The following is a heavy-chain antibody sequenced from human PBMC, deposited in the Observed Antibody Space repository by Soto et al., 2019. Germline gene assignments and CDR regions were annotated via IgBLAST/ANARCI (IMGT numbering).Heavy chain of an antibody. J-gene: IGHJ4*02. CDR2: ISSSSSYI. V-gene: IGHV3-21*01. Sequence: EVQLVESGGGLVKPGGSLRLSCAASGFTFSSYSMNWVRQAPGKGLEWVSSISSSSSYIYYADSVKGRFTISRDNAKNSLYLQMNSLRAEDTAVYYCARGFADIAPFDYWGQGTLFTVSS. CDR1: GFTFSSYS. CDR3: ARGFADIAPFDY. D-gene: IGHD2-15*01.